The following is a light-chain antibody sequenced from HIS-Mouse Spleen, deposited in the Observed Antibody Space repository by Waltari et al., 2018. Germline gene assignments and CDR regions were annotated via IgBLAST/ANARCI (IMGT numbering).Light chain of an antibody. CDR2: EDS. V-gene: IGLV3-10*01. J-gene: IGLJ2*01. CDR1: ALPKKY. CDR3: YSTDSSGNHRV. Sequence: SYDLTQPPSVSVSTGQTARNTCPGDALPKKYAYLSQQKSAQAPVLVIYEDSKRPSGIPERFSGSSSWTMATLTISGAQVEDEADYYCYSTDSSGNHRVFGGGTKLTVL.